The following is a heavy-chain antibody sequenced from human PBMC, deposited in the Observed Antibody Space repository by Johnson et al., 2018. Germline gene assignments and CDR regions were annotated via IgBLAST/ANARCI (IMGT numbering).Heavy chain of an antibody. CDR3: ARDDGRGAEYLQH. CDR2: IWYDDNN. Sequence: QVQLVESGGGLVQPGGSLRLSCAASGFTFSTYAMRWVRQAPGKGLEWVATIWYDDNNHYIDSVKGRFTISRDNSKNTLYLQMNSLRAEDTAVYYCARDDGRGAEYLQHWGQGTQVTVSA. CDR1: GFTFSTYA. D-gene: IGHD1-26*01. V-gene: IGHV3-33*08. J-gene: IGHJ1*01.